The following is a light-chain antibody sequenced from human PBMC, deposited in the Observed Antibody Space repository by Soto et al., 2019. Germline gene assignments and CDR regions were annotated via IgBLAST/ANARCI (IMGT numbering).Light chain of an antibody. J-gene: IGKJ4*01. V-gene: IGKV3-15*01. CDR3: QQCSWHPFTVT. Sequence: EIVMTQSPATLSVSPGDRATLSCRASQSVSSNLAWYQQKPGQAPRLLIYDASTRATGIPARFSGSGSGTEYTLTISSLQSEDSAVYYCQQCSWHPFTVTFGGGTKVEIK. CDR1: QSVSSN. CDR2: DAS.